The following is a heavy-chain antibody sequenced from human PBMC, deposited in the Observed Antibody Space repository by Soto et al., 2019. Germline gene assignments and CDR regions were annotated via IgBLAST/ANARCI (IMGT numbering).Heavy chain of an antibody. J-gene: IGHJ5*02. D-gene: IGHD5-18*01. V-gene: IGHV4-30-4*01. CDR1: GGSISSGDYY. CDR3: ARGRGYSYGLDP. CDR2: IYYSGST. Sequence: NPSETLSLTCTVSGGSISSGDYYWSWIRQPPGKGLEWIGYIYYSGSTYYNPSLKSRVTISLDTSKNQFSLSLSSVTATDTAVYYCARGRGYSYGLDPWGQGTLVTVSS.